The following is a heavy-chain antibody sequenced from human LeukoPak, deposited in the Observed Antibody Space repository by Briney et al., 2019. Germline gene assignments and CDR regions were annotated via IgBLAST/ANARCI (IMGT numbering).Heavy chain of an antibody. CDR1: GFTVSSNY. CDR2: IYNSGST. D-gene: IGHD1-26*01. CDR3: ARKGSNSRSFDC. V-gene: IGHV3-66*01. Sequence: GGSLRLSCAASGFTVSSNYMSWVRQAPGKGLEWVSVIYNSGSTKYADSVKGRFTISRDTSKNTLYLQMNSLRAEDTAVYYCARKGSNSRSFDCWGQGTLVTVSS. J-gene: IGHJ4*02.